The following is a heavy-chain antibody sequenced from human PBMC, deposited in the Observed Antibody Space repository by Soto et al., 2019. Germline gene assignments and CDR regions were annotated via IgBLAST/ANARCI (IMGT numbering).Heavy chain of an antibody. CDR3: ATDRDTRDAFDI. J-gene: IGHJ3*02. D-gene: IGHD2-2*02. Sequence: ASVKVSCKGSGYTLTELSMHWVLQAPGEGLEWMGGFDPEDGETIYAQKFQGRVTMTEDTSTDTAYMELSSLRSEDTAVYYCATDRDTRDAFDIWGQGTMVTVSS. CDR1: GYTLTELS. V-gene: IGHV1-24*01. CDR2: FDPEDGET.